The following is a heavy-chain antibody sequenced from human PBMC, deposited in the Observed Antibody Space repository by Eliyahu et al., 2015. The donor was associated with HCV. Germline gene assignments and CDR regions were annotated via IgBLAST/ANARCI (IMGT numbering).Heavy chain of an antibody. CDR1: GYSFTSYW. J-gene: IGHJ3*02. CDR2: IDPSDSYT. CDR3: ASLTDTTLGYYYDSSGTFDAFDI. Sequence: EVQLVQSGAEVKKPGESLRISCKGSGYSFTSYWISWVRQMPGKGLEWMGRIDPSDSYTNYSPSFQGHVTISADKSISTAYLQWSSLKASDTAMYYCASLTDTTLGYYYDSSGTFDAFDIWGQGTMVTVFS. D-gene: IGHD3-22*01. V-gene: IGHV5-10-1*03.